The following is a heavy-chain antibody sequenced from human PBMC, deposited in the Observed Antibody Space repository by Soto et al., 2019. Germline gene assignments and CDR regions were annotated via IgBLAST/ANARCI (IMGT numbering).Heavy chain of an antibody. CDR2: TYYRSKWYN. CDR3: ARDSVQLERRWFDP. D-gene: IGHD1-1*01. V-gene: IGHV6-1*01. Sequence: SQTLSLTCAISGDSVSSNSAAWNWIRQSPSRGLEWLGRTYYRSKWYNDYAVSVKSRITINPDTSKNQFSLQLNSVTPDDTAVYYCARDSVQLERRWFDPWGQGTLVTVSS. CDR1: GDSVSSNSAA. J-gene: IGHJ5*02.